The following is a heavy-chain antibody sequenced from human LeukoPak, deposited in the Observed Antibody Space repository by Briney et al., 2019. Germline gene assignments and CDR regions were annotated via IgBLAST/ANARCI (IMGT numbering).Heavy chain of an antibody. Sequence: PGGSLRLSCGVSGFTFSNSYMSWIRQAPGQGLEWVSYISPDGDNIHYADSVKGRFTISRDNAKNSLYLQMTSLRVEDTAVYYCVRETAWYFGLWGRGTLVTVSS. CDR2: ISPDGDNI. V-gene: IGHV3-11*01. J-gene: IGHJ2*01. CDR3: VRETAWYFGL. CDR1: GFTFSNSY.